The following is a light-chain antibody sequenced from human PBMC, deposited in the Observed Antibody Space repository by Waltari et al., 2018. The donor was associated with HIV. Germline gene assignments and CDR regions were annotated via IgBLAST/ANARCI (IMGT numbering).Light chain of an antibody. Sequence: SSELTQDPVLSVALGQTIKITCQGDSLRSFFPHWYQQTPGQAPILVVYGANRRPSGIPYRFSASNSGNTSSLIISDSQAVDEADYYCHSRDTDGDHYVFGGGTRVIV. V-gene: IGLV3-19*01. CDR3: HSRDTDGDHYV. CDR1: SLRSFF. CDR2: GAN. J-gene: IGLJ1*01.